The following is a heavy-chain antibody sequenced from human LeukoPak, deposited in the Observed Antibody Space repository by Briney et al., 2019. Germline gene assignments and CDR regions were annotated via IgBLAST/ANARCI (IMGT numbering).Heavy chain of an antibody. V-gene: IGHV3-23*01. CDR3: AKLYYDFWSGYYTGLNDDY. CDR2: IGGSSGWT. J-gene: IGHJ4*02. Sequence: GGSLRLSCAASGFTFSSYGASWVRQAPGKGLEWVSAIGGSSGWTYYADSVKGRFTISRDNSKNTLYLQMNSLRAEDTAVYYCAKLYYDFWSGYYTGLNDDYWGQGTLVTVSS. D-gene: IGHD3-3*01. CDR1: GFTFSSYG.